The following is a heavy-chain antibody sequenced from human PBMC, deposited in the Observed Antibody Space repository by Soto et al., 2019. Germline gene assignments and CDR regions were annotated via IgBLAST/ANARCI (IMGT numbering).Heavy chain of an antibody. CDR1: GYTFTSYD. Sequence: QVQLVQSGAEVKKPGASVKVSCKASGYTFTSYDINWVRQATGQGLEWMGWMNPNSGNTGYAQKFQGRVTMTRNTSXXTAYMELSSLRSEDTAVYYCARVIAVAGRPYGMDVWGQGTTVTVSS. CDR2: MNPNSGNT. V-gene: IGHV1-8*01. CDR3: ARVIAVAGRPYGMDV. J-gene: IGHJ6*02. D-gene: IGHD6-19*01.